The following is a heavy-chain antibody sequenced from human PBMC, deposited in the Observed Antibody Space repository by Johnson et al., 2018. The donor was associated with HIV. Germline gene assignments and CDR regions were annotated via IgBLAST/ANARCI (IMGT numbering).Heavy chain of an antibody. CDR2: ISFDVSNK. V-gene: IGHV3-30*04. J-gene: IGHJ3*02. Sequence: QVQLVESGGGVVQPGRSLRLSCAASGFTLSKYAMHWVRQAPGKGLEWVAVISFDVSNKYNADSVKGRFIISRDNSQNTLSLQMHSLRAEDTAVYYCARERARQELGRDGALDIWGQGTTVSVS. CDR1: GFTLSKYA. D-gene: IGHD6-13*01. CDR3: ARERARQELGRDGALDI.